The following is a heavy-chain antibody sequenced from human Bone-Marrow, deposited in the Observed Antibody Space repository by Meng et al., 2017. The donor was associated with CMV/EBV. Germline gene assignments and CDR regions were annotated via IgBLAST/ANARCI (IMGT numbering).Heavy chain of an antibody. CDR3: ARDPQTGMHRPDH. Sequence: GESLKISCTGSEFSVSRYGVHWVRQAPGKGLEWVAFIWYDGTTKYYADSVKGRFTVSRDNAKNTVFLQMISLGSDDRGIYYCARDPQTGMHRPDHWGRGTVVTVSS. CDR2: IWYDGTTK. J-gene: IGHJ5*02. CDR1: EFSVSRYG. V-gene: IGHV3-30*02.